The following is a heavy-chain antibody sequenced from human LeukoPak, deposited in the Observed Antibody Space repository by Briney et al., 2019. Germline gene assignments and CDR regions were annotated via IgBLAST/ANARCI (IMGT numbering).Heavy chain of an antibody. CDR2: ISSSSSYI. Sequence: GGSLRLSCAASGFTFSSYSMNWVRQAPGKGLEWVSSISSSSSYIYYADSVKGRFTISRDNAKNSLYLQMNSLRAEDTAVYYCAIRAGEAIAVAGDLFDYWGQGTLVTVSS. CDR3: AIRAGEAIAVAGDLFDY. J-gene: IGHJ4*02. D-gene: IGHD6-19*01. V-gene: IGHV3-21*01. CDR1: GFTFSSYS.